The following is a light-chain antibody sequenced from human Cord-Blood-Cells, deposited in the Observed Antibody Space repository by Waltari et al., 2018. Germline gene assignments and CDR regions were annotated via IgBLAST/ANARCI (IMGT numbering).Light chain of an antibody. CDR1: NLGEKD. Sequence: SYELTQPASVSVSPGQTASNTCSGHNLGEKDACWYPQKPGQSPVLVIYQASKRPSGIPERFSGSNSGNTATLTISGTQAMDEADYYCQAWDSSTVVFGGGTKLTVL. V-gene: IGLV3-1*01. CDR3: QAWDSSTVV. CDR2: QAS. J-gene: IGLJ2*01.